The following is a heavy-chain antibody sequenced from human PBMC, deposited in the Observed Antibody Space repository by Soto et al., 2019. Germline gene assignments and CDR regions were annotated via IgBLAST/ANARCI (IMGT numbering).Heavy chain of an antibody. CDR3: AKGFVEMATIDY. CDR1: GFTFSSYA. CDR2: ISGSGGST. Sequence: GGSLRLSCAASGFTFSSYAMSWVRQSPGKGLEWVSAISGSGGSTYYADSVKGRFTIPRDNSKNTLYVQMNSLRADDTAVYYCAKGFVEMATIDYWGQGTLVTVSS. V-gene: IGHV3-23*01. D-gene: IGHD2-15*01. J-gene: IGHJ4*02.